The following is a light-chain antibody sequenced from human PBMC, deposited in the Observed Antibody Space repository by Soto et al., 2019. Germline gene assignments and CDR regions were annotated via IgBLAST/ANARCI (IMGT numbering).Light chain of an antibody. CDR1: QSVGSS. V-gene: IGKV3-11*01. Sequence: ELVLAQSPATLSLSPGERATLSCRASQSVGSSLAWYQQKLGQAPRLLIYAASDSATGIPGRFSGSGSGTEFTLTISSLQSQDIAIYYCQQYEKWPTWTIGQGTKVDIK. CDR2: AAS. J-gene: IGKJ1*01. CDR3: QQYEKWPTWT.